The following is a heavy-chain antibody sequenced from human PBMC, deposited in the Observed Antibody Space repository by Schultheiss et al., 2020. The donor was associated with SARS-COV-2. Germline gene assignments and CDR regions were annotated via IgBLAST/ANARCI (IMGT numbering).Heavy chain of an antibody. Sequence: SETLSLTCAVYGGSFSGYYWSWIRQPPGKGLEWIGYIYYSGSTNYNPSLKSRVTISVDTSKNQFSLKLSSVTAADTAVYYCARLVRAEAAGRSGAFDPWGQGTLVTVSS. CDR2: IYYSGST. CDR1: GGSFSGYY. V-gene: IGHV4-59*01. CDR3: ARLVRAEAAGRSGAFDP. J-gene: IGHJ5*02. D-gene: IGHD3-10*01.